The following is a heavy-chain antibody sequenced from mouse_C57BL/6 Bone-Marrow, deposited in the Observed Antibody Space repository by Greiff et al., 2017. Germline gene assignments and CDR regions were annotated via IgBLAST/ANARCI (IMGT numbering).Heavy chain of an antibody. CDR2: IWSDGST. J-gene: IGHJ4*01. CDR3: ARHKFTTVVARSYAMDY. D-gene: IGHD1-1*01. Sequence: VKLVESGPGLVAPSQSLSITCTVSGFSLTSYGVHWVRQPPGKGLEWLVVIWSDGSTTYNSALKSRLSISKDNSKSQVFLKMNSLQTDDTAMYYCARHKFTTVVARSYAMDYWGQGPSVTVSS. CDR1: GFSLTSYG. V-gene: IGHV2-6-1*01.